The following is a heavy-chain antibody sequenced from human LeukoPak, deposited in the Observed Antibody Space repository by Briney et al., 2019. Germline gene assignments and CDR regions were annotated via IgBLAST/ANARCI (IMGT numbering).Heavy chain of an antibody. D-gene: IGHD4-17*01. CDR3: ARDMHLTVTTVKGGYYYYYMDV. J-gene: IGHJ6*03. V-gene: IGHV1-2*02. Sequence: AASVKVSCKASGYTFTGYYMHWVRQAPGQGLEWMGWINPNSGGANYAQKFQGRVTMTRDTSISTAYMELSRLRSDDTAVYYCARDMHLTVTTVKGGYYYYYMDVWGKGTTVTISS. CDR2: INPNSGGA. CDR1: GYTFTGYY.